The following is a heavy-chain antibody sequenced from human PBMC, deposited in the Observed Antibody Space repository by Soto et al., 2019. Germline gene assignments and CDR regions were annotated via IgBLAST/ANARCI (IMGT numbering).Heavy chain of an antibody. CDR2: IRSATDGGTT. Sequence: PGGSLRLSCAVSVVTLTSVWMNWIRQAPGKGPEWVGRIRSATDGGTTDYAAPVKGRFTISRHDSENTLYLQMNSLKSEDTAVYYCSHGYYQYFNSWGQGTLVTVSS. J-gene: IGHJ4*02. CDR3: SHGYYQYFNS. CDR1: VVTLTSVW. D-gene: IGHD5-18*01. V-gene: IGHV3-15*07.